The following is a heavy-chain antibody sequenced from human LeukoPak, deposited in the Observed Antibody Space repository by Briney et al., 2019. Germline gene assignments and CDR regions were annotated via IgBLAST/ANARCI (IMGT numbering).Heavy chain of an antibody. Sequence: SETLSLTCSVSGGSISSYYWSWIRQPPGKGLEWIGYIYYSGSTNYNPSPKSRVTISVDTSKNQFSLKLSSVTAADTAVYYCARWYSSSWYGNAFDIWGQGTMVTVSS. CDR1: GGSISSYY. CDR2: IYYSGST. J-gene: IGHJ3*02. CDR3: ARWYSSSWYGNAFDI. D-gene: IGHD6-13*01. V-gene: IGHV4-59*01.